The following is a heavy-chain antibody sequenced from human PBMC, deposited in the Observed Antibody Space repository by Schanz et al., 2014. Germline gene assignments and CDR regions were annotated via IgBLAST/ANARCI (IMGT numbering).Heavy chain of an antibody. V-gene: IGHV3-48*03. D-gene: IGHD1-1*01. CDR1: GFTFNSYA. CDR2: ISHSGGSK. J-gene: IGHJ4*02. CDR3: ARGTDWNLHY. Sequence: VQLVESGGGVVQFGRSLRLSCAASGFTFNSYAMTWVRQAPGKGLEWVSSISHSGGSKYYADSVKGRFTISRDNAKNSLYLQMNSLRVGDTAVYYCARGTDWNLHYWGQGALVTVSS.